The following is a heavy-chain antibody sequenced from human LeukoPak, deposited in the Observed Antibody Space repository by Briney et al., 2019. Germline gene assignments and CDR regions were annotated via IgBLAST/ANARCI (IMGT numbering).Heavy chain of an antibody. Sequence: SSETLSPTCTVSGGSISSYYWSWIRQPPGKGLEWIGYIYYSGSTNYNPSLKSRVTISVDTSKNQFSLKLSSVTATDTAVYYCARLAEVRGQGKYYFDYWGQGTLVTVSS. CDR3: ARLAEVRGQGKYYFDY. D-gene: IGHD3-10*01. J-gene: IGHJ4*02. CDR1: GGSISSYY. CDR2: IYYSGST. V-gene: IGHV4-59*08.